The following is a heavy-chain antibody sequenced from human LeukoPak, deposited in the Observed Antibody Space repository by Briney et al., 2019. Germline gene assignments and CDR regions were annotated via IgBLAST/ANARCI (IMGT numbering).Heavy chain of an antibody. CDR2: IYPGDSDT. D-gene: IGHD6-13*01. CDR3: ARHLYSSSWWTYNWFDP. V-gene: IGHV5-51*01. J-gene: IGHJ5*02. CDR1: GYSLTSYW. Sequence: GESLKISCKGSGYSLTSYWIGWVRQMPGKGLELMGIIYPGDSDTRYSPSFQGQVTISADKSISTAYLQWSSLKASDTAMYYCARHLYSSSWWTYNWFDPWGQGTLVTVSS.